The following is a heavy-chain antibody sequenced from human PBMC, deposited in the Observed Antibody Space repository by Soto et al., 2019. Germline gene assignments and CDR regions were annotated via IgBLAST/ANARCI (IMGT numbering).Heavy chain of an antibody. CDR3: ARPGGRDASGYYGGRDPLDF. CDR2: IYPSNSHT. D-gene: IGHD3-22*01. CDR1: GYTLTNYW. Sequence: KVSCKGSGYTLTNYWIGWVRQMPGKGLEWMGIIYPSNSHTRYSPSFQGQVTISADKSISTAYLQWSSLKASDTAMYYCARPGGRDASGYYGGRDPLDFWGQGTMVTVS. V-gene: IGHV5-51*01. J-gene: IGHJ3*01.